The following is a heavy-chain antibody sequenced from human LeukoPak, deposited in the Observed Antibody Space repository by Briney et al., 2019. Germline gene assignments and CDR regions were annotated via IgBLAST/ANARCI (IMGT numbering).Heavy chain of an antibody. CDR2: IKSKGFGGTP. CDR1: GFTFGDYT. CDR3: TRGAAAGITGWFDP. J-gene: IGHJ5*02. V-gene: IGHV3-49*03. D-gene: IGHD6-13*01. Sequence: GGSLRLSCTASGFTFGDYTMSWFRQAPGKGLEWVGFIKSKGFGGTPEYAASVKGRFTISRDDSKSIAYLQMNSLKSEDTAVYYCTRGAAAGITGWFDPWGQGTLVTVSS.